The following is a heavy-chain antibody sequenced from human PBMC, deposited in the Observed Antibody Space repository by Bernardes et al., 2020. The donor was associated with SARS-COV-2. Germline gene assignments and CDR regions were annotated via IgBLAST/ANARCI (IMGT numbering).Heavy chain of an antibody. J-gene: IGHJ5*02. CDR2: ISSSGTTT. V-gene: IGHV3-48*03. CDR1: GFSISDYG. Sequence: GGSLRLSCAASGFSISDYGMNWARQAPGKGLEWLSYISSSGTTTHYADSVKGRFTISRDSAKNSLYLQMNSLRVEDTAVYYSAREAVVDWFDPWGQGTLVTVSS. CDR3: AREAVVDWFDP.